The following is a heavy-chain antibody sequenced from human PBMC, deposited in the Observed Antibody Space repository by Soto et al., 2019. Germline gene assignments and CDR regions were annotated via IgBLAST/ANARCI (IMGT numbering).Heavy chain of an antibody. CDR1: GGTFSSYA. D-gene: IGHD6-6*01. CDR2: IIPIFGTA. V-gene: IGHV1-69*06. CDR3: ARGRSMEAGWDY. Sequence: GASVKVSCKASGGTFSSYAISWVRQAPGQGLEWMGGIIPIFGTANYAQKFQGRVTITADKSTSTAYMELSSLRSEDTAVYYCARGRSMEAGWDYWGQGTLVTVSS. J-gene: IGHJ4*02.